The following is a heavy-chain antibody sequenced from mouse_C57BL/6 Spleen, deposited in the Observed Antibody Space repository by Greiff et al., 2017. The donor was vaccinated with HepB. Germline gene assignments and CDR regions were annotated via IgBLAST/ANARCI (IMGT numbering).Heavy chain of an antibody. D-gene: IGHD2-4*01. CDR1: GYTFTDYN. J-gene: IGHJ2*01. Sequence: EVQLQESGPELVKPGASVKMSCKASGYTFTDYNMHWVKQSHGKSLEWIGYINPNNGGTSYNQKFKGKATLTVNKSSSTAYMELRSLTSEDSAVYYCARDYDYDGFDYWGQGTTLTVSS. CDR2: INPNNGGT. V-gene: IGHV1-22*01. CDR3: ARDYDYDGFDY.